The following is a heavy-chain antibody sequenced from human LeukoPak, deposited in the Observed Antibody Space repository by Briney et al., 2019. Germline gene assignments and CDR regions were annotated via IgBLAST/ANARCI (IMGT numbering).Heavy chain of an antibody. CDR1: GYPFVDYY. CDR2: VDPEDGRT. V-gene: IGHV1-69-2*01. J-gene: IGHJ4*02. D-gene: IGHD4-23*01. CDR3: ATERPLTVGDHFAF. Sequence: PVASVKVSCKVSGYPFVDYYIHWIKQAPGKGLEWMGLVDPEDGRTVYAEKLQDRVTITADTSVDTVYMELRSLRFDDTAVYYCATERPLTVGDHFAFRGQGSLVSVSS.